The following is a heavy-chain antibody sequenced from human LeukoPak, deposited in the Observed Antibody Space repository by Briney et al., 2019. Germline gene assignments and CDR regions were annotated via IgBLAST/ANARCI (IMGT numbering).Heavy chain of an antibody. J-gene: IGHJ4*02. CDR3: ARESYYYDSSGYRPFDY. D-gene: IGHD3-22*01. V-gene: IGHV4-4*07. CDR2: IYTSGST. CDR1: GGSISSYC. Sequence: PSETLSLTCTVSGGSISSYCWSWIRQPAGKGLEWIGRIYTSGSTNYNPSLKSRVTMSVDTSKNQFSLKLSSVTAADTAVYYCARESYYYDSSGYRPFDYWGQGTLVTVSS.